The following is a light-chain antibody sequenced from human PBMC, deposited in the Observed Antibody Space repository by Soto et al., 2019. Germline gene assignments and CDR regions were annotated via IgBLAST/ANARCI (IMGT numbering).Light chain of an antibody. J-gene: IGKJ3*01. CDR1: QSVSNSY. Sequence: EIVLTQSPGTLSLSPGERATLSCRASQSVSNSYLTWYQQKPGQAPRLLIYGASNRATGIPDRFSGSGSGTDFTLTISRLEPEDFAMYYCQQYGGSPPFTFGPGTKVDIK. V-gene: IGKV3-20*01. CDR2: GAS. CDR3: QQYGGSPPFT.